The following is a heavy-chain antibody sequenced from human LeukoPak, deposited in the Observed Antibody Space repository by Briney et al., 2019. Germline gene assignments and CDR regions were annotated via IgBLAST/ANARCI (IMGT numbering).Heavy chain of an antibody. Sequence: SETLSLTCTVSSGSISSGDYYWSWIRQPPGKGLEWIGYIYYSGSTYYNPSLKSRVTISVDTSKNQFSLKLSSVTAADTAVYYCARGGYESSSWFDPWGQGTLVTVSS. CDR3: ARGGYESSSWFDP. CDR2: IYYSGST. V-gene: IGHV4-30-4*01. D-gene: IGHD3-22*01. CDR1: SGSISSGDYY. J-gene: IGHJ5*02.